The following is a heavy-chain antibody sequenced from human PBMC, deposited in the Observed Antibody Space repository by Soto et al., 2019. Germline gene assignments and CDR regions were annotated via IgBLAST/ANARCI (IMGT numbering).Heavy chain of an antibody. CDR3: ARHRYSYGVYYFDY. V-gene: IGHV4-59*08. CDR2: IYYSGST. D-gene: IGHD5-18*01. Sequence: QVQLQESGPGLVKPSETLSLTCIVSGGSISNYYWSWIRQPPGKGLEWIGYIYYSGSTNYNPSLTSRVPIPVDTSKNPYSLKLSSVTAADTAVYYCARHRYSYGVYYFDYWGQGTLVTVSS. J-gene: IGHJ4*02. CDR1: GGSISNYY.